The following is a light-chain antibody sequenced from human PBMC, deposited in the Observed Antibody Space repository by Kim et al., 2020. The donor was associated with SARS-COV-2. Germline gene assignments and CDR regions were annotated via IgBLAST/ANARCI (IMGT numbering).Light chain of an antibody. CDR1: SGNSSYA. CDR2: LNSDGSH. J-gene: IGLJ3*02. CDR3: QTWGTGMV. Sequence: GASVKLTCTLSSGNSSYAIAWHQQQPEKGPRYLMKLNSDGSHSKGDGIPDRFSGASSGAERYLTISSLQSEDEADYYCQTWGTGMVFGGGTQLTVL. V-gene: IGLV4-69*01.